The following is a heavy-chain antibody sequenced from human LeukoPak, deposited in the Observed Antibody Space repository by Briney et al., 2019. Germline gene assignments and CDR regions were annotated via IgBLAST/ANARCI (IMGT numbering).Heavy chain of an antibody. J-gene: IGHJ3*02. CDR1: GFTFSNYW. V-gene: IGHV3-7*01. Sequence: PGGSLRLSCAASGFTFSNYWMSWVRQAPGKGLEWVANIKQDGSEKYYVDSVKGRFTISRDNAKNSLYLQMNSLRAEDTAVYYCARASDSYDASDIWGQGTMVTVSS. CDR3: ARASDSYDASDI. D-gene: IGHD1-26*01. CDR2: IKQDGSEK.